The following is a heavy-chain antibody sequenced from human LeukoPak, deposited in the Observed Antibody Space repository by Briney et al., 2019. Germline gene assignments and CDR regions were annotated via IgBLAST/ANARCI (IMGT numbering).Heavy chain of an antibody. CDR2: IKKDGSEK. Sequence: GGSLRLSCAASGFTFGRYWMSWVRQAPGKGLEWVANIKKDGSEKYYVDSVKGRFTISRDNAKNSLYLQMNSLRAEDTAIYYCASGTYYKTNYFDYWGQGTLVTVSS. J-gene: IGHJ4*02. D-gene: IGHD1-26*01. V-gene: IGHV3-7*01. CDR1: GFTFGRYW. CDR3: ASGTYYKTNYFDY.